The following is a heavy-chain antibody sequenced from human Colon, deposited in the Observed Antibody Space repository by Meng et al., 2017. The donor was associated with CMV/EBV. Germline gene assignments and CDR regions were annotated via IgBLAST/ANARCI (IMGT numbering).Heavy chain of an antibody. CDR2: ISGSGGTR. D-gene: IGHD5-18*01. CDR3: ARVGIQLWLNFDY. CDR1: GFTFSNYA. V-gene: IGHV3-23*01. Sequence: GESLKISCSASGFTFSNYAMSWVRQAPGKGLEWVSGISGSGGTRDYADSVKGRFTMSRDNSENTLYLQMNSLRDEDTAVYYCARVGIQLWLNFDYWGQGTLVTVSS. J-gene: IGHJ4*02.